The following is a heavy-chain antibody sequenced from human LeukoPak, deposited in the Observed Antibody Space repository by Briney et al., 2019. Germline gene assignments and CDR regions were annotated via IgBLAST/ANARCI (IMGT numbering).Heavy chain of an antibody. J-gene: IGHJ4*02. D-gene: IGHD5-24*01. CDR1: GFTVSSHE. Sequence: PGGSLRLSCAASGFTVSSHEMNWVRQAPGKGLEWLSYTSSSGNTIYYADSVMGRFTISRDNAKRSLYLQMNGLRAEDTAVYYCARIGRWLQPLDYWGQGTLVTVSS. CDR2: TSSSGNTI. V-gene: IGHV3-48*03. CDR3: ARIGRWLQPLDY.